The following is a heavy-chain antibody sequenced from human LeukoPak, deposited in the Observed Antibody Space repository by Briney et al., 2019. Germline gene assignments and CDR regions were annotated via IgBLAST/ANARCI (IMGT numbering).Heavy chain of an antibody. CDR3: ARDGVATTPFDY. Sequence: GGSLRLSYAASGFTFSSYWMHWVRQAPGKGPVWLSLITGDGRMTIYADSVRGRFTVSRDNAKNTLYLHMHSLRAEDTAVYYCARDGVATTPFDYWGQGILVTVAS. CDR1: GFTFSSYW. CDR2: ITGDGRMT. V-gene: IGHV3-74*01. D-gene: IGHD5-24*01. J-gene: IGHJ4*02.